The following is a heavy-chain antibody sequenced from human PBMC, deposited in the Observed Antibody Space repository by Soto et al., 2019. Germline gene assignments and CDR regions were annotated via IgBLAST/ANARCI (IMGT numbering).Heavy chain of an antibody. CDR3: ARDLGVVVVPPTFDY. CDR2: ISSSSSYT. D-gene: IGHD2-2*01. Sequence: GGSLRLSCVASGFTFSTFSMNWVRQAPGKGLEWVSAISSSSSYTYYADSLRGRFSISRDNAKNSLYLQMNSLTAEDTAVYYCARDLGVVVVPPTFDYWGQGILVTVSS. J-gene: IGHJ4*02. CDR1: GFTFSTFS. V-gene: IGHV3-21*01.